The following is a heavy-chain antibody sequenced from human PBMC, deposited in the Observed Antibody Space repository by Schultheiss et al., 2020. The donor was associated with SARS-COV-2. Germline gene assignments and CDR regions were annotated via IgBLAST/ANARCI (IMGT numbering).Heavy chain of an antibody. D-gene: IGHD3-22*01. Sequence: SETLSLTCTVSGGSISSYYWSWIRQPAGKGLEWIGEINHSGSTYYNPSLKSRVTISVDRSKNQFSLKLSSVTAADTAVYYCARGDSSGDSDYWGQGTLVTVSS. CDR2: INHSGST. CDR3: ARGDSSGDSDY. CDR1: GGSISSYY. J-gene: IGHJ4*02. V-gene: IGHV4-59*12.